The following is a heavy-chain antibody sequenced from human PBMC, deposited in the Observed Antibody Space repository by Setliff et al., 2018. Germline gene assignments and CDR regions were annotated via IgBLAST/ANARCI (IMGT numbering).Heavy chain of an antibody. Sequence: PSETLSLTCTVSGGSISTTDYYWGWIRQPPGKGLEWIGRVYYSGNTYYSPSLKSRVTMFVDTSKNQFSLKLSSVIAADTAVYYCARKGISALSGAFDMWGQGTMVTVS. CDR3: ARKGISALSGAFDM. CDR2: VYYSGNT. CDR1: GGSISTTDYY. D-gene: IGHD1-26*01. J-gene: IGHJ3*02. V-gene: IGHV4-39*07.